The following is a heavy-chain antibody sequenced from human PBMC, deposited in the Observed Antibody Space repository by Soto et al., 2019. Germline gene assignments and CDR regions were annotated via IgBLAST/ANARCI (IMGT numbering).Heavy chain of an antibody. CDR3: EREAVAGTSYFDY. CDR1: GFTVSSNY. CDR2: IYSGGST. J-gene: IGHJ4*02. Sequence: PVGSLRLSYGASGFTVSSNYMSWVRQAPGKGLEWVSVIYSGGSTYYADSVKGRFTISRDNSKNTMYLQMNSMRADDTAVYYCEREAVAGTSYFDYWGQGTRGTVSS. V-gene: IGHV3-53*01. D-gene: IGHD6-19*01.